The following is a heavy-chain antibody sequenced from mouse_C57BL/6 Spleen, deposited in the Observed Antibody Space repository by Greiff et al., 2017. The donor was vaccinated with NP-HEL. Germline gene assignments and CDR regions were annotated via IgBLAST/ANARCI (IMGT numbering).Heavy chain of an antibody. Sequence: VQLQQSGAELVRPGASVKLSCTASGFNIKDDYMHWVKQRPEQGLEWIGWIDPENGDTEYASKFQGKATITADTSSNTAYLQLSSLTSEDTAVYYCTKTDYYDYPAWFAYWGQGTLVTVSA. V-gene: IGHV14-4*01. CDR1: GFNIKDDY. D-gene: IGHD2-4*01. CDR2: IDPENGDT. J-gene: IGHJ3*01. CDR3: TKTDYYDYPAWFAY.